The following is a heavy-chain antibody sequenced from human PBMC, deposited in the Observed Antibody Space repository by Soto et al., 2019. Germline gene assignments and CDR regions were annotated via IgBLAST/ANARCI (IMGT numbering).Heavy chain of an antibody. CDR1: GFAFSSYA. J-gene: IGHJ4*02. CDR2: ISATGMST. V-gene: IGHV3-23*01. CDR3: AKSRISVTSHFDY. D-gene: IGHD6-19*01. Sequence: LRLSCAASGFAFSSYAMSWVRQAPGKGLEWVSAISATGMSTYYADSVKGRFTISRDNSKNMMFLQMTSLRAEDTARYFCAKSRISVTSHFDYWGQGALVTVSS.